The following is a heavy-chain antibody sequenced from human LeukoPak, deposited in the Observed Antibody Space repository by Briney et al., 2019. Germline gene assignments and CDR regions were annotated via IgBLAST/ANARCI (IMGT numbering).Heavy chain of an antibody. CDR3: ARSNSYDSGGYTFDY. D-gene: IGHD3-22*01. CDR2: IYYSGST. J-gene: IGHJ4*02. Sequence: SETLSLTCTVSDGSISSANYHWSWIRRPPGKALEWIGYIYYSGSTYYNPSLESRVTMSVDTSKNHFSLRLSSVTAADTAVYYCARSNSYDSGGYTFDYWGQGTLVTVSS. V-gene: IGHV4-30-4*01. CDR1: DGSISSANYH.